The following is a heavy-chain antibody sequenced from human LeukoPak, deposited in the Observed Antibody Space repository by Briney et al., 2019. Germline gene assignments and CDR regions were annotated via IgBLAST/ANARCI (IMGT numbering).Heavy chain of an antibody. J-gene: IGHJ4*02. V-gene: IGHV4-39*07. CDR2: IYYSGST. CDR1: GGSISSSSYY. D-gene: IGHD2-15*01. CDR3: ARGAEDCSGAFDY. Sequence: PSETLSLTCTVSGGSISSSSYYWGWIRQPPGKGLEWIGSIYYSGSTYYNPSLKSRVTISVDKSKNQFSLKLSSVTAADTAVYYCARGAEDCSGAFDYWGQGTLVTVSS.